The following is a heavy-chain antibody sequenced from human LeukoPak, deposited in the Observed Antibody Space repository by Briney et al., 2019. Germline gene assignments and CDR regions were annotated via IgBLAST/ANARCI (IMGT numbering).Heavy chain of an antibody. J-gene: IGHJ5*02. Sequence: ASVKVSCKASGYTFTSYGISWVRQAPGQGLEWMGWISAYNGNTNYAQKLQGRVTMTTDTSTSTAYMELRSLRSDDTAVYYCARDGSRAAAGGNWFDPWGQGTLVTVSS. CDR2: ISAYNGNT. CDR1: GYTFTSYG. D-gene: IGHD6-13*01. V-gene: IGHV1-18*01. CDR3: ARDGSRAAAGGNWFDP.